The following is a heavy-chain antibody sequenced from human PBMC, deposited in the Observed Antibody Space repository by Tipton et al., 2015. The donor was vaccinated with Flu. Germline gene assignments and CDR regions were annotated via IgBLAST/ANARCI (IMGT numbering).Heavy chain of an antibody. CDR1: GFTVSSNY. Sequence: VQLVQSGGGLIQPGGSLRLSCAASGFTVSSNYMSWARQAPGKGLEWVSVIYSDGSTYYIDSVKGRFTISRDNSKNMLSLEMNSLRAEDTAVYYCARGQGANPWGQGTLVTVSS. CDR3: ARGQGANP. J-gene: IGHJ5*02. V-gene: IGHV3-53*01. CDR2: IYSDGST.